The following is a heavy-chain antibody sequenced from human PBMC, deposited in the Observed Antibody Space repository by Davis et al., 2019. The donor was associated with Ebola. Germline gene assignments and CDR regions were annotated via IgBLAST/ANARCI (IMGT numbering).Heavy chain of an antibody. CDR2: ITSDGSND. Sequence: PGGSLRLSCEASGFTFRSHGMHWVRQAPGKAPEWVALITSDGSNDYPADSVKGRFTISRDNSKNRLYLQMNNLRVEDTAVYYCVGGVAIWAYYYYGMDVWGQGTTVTVSS. V-gene: IGHV3-30*02. J-gene: IGHJ6*02. CDR3: VGGVAIWAYYYYGMDV. D-gene: IGHD3-3*01. CDR1: GFTFRSHG.